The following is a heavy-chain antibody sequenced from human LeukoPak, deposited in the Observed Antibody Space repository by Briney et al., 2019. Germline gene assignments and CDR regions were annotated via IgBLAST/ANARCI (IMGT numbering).Heavy chain of an antibody. CDR3: ARGGSYFDY. CDR2: ISSSSNYI. V-gene: IGHV3-21*01. D-gene: IGHD1-26*01. Sequence: GGSLRLSCAASGFTFSNYWMSWVRQAPGKGLEWVASISSSSNYIYYVDSVKGRFTISRDNAKNSLYLQMNSLRAEDTAVYYCARGGSYFDYWGQGTLVTVSS. J-gene: IGHJ4*02. CDR1: GFTFSNYW.